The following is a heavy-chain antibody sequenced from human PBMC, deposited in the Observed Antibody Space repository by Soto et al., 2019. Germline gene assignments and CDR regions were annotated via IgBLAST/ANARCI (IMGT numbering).Heavy chain of an antibody. V-gene: IGHV4-4*02. CDR2: ISHSGST. D-gene: IGHD6-13*01. CDR3: ARGWGIVAAGSDS. J-gene: IGHJ4*02. CDR1: GGSISSNNW. Sequence: QVQLQESGPGLVKPSGTLSLTCTVSGGSISSNNWWNWVRQPPGKGLEWIEEISHSGSTNYNPSLRVRVTISLDKSKKQFSLKLNSVTAADTAVYYCARGWGIVAAGSDSWVQGTLVTVSS.